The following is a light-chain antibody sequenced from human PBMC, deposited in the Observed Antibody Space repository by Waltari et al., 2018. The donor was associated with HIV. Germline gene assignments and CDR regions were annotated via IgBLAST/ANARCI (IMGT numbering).Light chain of an antibody. CDR1: QSVSNK. Sequence: IVMTQSPATLSVSPGDRATLSCRASQSVSNKLAWYQQKPGQAPRPLMYDASTRVTGIPARFSGSGSGTDFTLTISSLQSGDFAIYYCQQYNNWLTFGGGTKVEIK. J-gene: IGKJ4*01. CDR2: DAS. V-gene: IGKV3-15*01. CDR3: QQYNNWLT.